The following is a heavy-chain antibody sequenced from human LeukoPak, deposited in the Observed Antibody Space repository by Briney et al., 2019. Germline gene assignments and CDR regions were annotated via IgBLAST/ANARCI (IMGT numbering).Heavy chain of an antibody. D-gene: IGHD6-13*01. CDR1: GFPFSSYA. V-gene: IGHV3-23*01. CDR2: VSGSGGTT. J-gene: IGHJ4*02. Sequence: GGSLRLSCAASGFPFSSYAMSWVRQAPGRALEWVSAVSGSGGTTYYADSVKGRFTISRDNSKNTLYLQMNSLRAEDTAIYYCAKVVQYTASTGTGLDYWGQGTLVTVSS. CDR3: AKVVQYTASTGTGLDY.